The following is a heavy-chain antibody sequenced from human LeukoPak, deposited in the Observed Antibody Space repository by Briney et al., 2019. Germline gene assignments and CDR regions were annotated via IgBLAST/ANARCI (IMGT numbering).Heavy chain of an antibody. CDR3: ARGNDYPNWFDP. CDR1: GFTFSSYW. Sequence: GGSLRLSCAASGFTFSSYWMHWVRQAPGKGLVWVSRINSDGSSTSYADSVKGRFTISRDNAKNSLYLQMNSLRAEDTALYYCARGNDYPNWFDPWGQGTLVTVSS. CDR2: INSDGSST. V-gene: IGHV3-74*01. J-gene: IGHJ5*02. D-gene: IGHD4-11*01.